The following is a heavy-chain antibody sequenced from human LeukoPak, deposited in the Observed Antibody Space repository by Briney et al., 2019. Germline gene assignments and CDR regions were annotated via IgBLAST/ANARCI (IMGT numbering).Heavy chain of an antibody. D-gene: IGHD6-19*01. CDR2: IYYSGST. V-gene: IGHV4-39*02. J-gene: IGHJ1*01. CDR3: ARDSSSGYYPGLYFQH. CDR1: GGSISSSSYY. Sequence: SETLSLTCTVSGGSISSSSYYWGWIRQPPGKGLEWIGSIYYSGSTYYNPSLKSRVTISVDTSKNQFSLKLSSVTAADTAMYYCARDSSSGYYPGLYFQHWGQGTLVTVSS.